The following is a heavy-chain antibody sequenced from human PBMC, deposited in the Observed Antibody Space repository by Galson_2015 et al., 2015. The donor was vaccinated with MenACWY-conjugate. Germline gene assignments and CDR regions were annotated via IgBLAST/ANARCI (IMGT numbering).Heavy chain of an antibody. D-gene: IGHD3-10*01. J-gene: IGHJ3*02. CDR2: INAGNGNT. CDR3: ARDLPVLLWFGEFRAFDI. CDR1: GYTFTSSA. V-gene: IGHV1-3*01. Sequence: ASVKVSCKASGYTFTSSAMHWVRQAPGQRLEWMGWINAGNGNTKYSQKFQGRVTITRDTSASTAYMELSSLRSEDTAVYYCARDLPVLLWFGEFRAFDIWGQGTMVTVSS.